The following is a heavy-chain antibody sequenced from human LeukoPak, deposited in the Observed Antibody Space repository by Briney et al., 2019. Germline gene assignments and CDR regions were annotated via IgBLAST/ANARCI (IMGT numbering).Heavy chain of an antibody. V-gene: IGHV3-11*04. Sequence: GGSLRLSCAASGFTFSDYYMSWIRQASGKGLEWVSYISSSGSSISYADSVKGRFTISRDNAKNSLNLQMNSLRAEDTAVYYCARDRLFGNLPDYWGQGTLVTVSS. J-gene: IGHJ4*02. D-gene: IGHD1-7*01. CDR3: ARDRLFGNLPDY. CDR2: ISSSGSSI. CDR1: GFTFSDYY.